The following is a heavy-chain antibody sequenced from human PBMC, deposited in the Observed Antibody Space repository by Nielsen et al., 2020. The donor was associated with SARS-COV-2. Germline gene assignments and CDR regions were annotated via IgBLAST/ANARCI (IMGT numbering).Heavy chain of an antibody. Sequence: GESLKISCRTSGFTFGDYTMGWVRQAPGKGLEWVCRIENTAGGGTTDYAAPVKGRFTISRDDSKTTLYLQMDSLKSEDTGVYYCATDEQIPYGYNHGYPYWGQGTLVTVSS. CDR1: GFTFGDYT. CDR2: IENTAGGGTT. CDR3: ATDEQIPYGYNHGYPY. V-gene: IGHV3-15*04. D-gene: IGHD5-18*01. J-gene: IGHJ4*02.